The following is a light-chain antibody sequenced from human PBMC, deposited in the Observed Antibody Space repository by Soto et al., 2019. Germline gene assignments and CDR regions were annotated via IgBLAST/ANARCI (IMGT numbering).Light chain of an antibody. Sequence: DIQMTQSPSTLSASVGDRVTITCRASQSISSWLAWYQQKPGKAPKLLIYDASSLESGVPSRFSGSGSGTEFTPTISSLQPDDFATYYCQQYNSYGTFGQGTKVEIK. CDR3: QQYNSYGT. CDR2: DAS. J-gene: IGKJ1*01. CDR1: QSISSW. V-gene: IGKV1-5*01.